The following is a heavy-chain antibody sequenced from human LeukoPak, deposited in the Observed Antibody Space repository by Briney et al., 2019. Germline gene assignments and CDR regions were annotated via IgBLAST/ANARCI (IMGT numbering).Heavy chain of an antibody. V-gene: IGHV1-2*04. D-gene: IGHD1-26*01. Sequence: ASVKVSCKASGYTFTSYNINWVRQAPGQGLEWMGWINPNSGGTNYAQKFQGWVTMTRDTSISTAYMELSRLRSDDTAVYYCAREATYYYYGMDVWGQGTTVTVSS. CDR2: INPNSGGT. CDR3: AREATYYYYGMDV. J-gene: IGHJ6*02. CDR1: GYTFTSYN.